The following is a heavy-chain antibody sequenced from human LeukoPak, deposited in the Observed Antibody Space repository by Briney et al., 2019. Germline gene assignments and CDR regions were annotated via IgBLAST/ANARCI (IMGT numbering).Heavy chain of an antibody. CDR2: VYTSGST. J-gene: IGHJ4*02. D-gene: IGHD6-13*01. Sequence: SETLSLTCTVSGGSISSYYWSWIRQPPGKGLEWIGYVYTSGSTNYNPSLKSRVTISVDTSKNQFSLKLSSVTAADTAVYYCARHWGSSSHFDYWGQGTLVTVFS. V-gene: IGHV4-4*09. CDR1: GGSISSYY. CDR3: ARHWGSSSHFDY.